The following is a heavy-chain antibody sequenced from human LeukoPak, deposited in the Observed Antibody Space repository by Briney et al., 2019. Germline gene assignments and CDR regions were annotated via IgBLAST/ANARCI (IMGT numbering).Heavy chain of an antibody. CDR2: VKQDGTEK. CDR1: GFRFGRDW. D-gene: IGHD2-2*01. CDR3: ATLDSTKSVL. V-gene: IGHV3-7*01. Sequence: QPGGSLRLTCVASGFRFGRDWIIWVRQAPGKGLEWVACVKQDGTEKNYVVSVWGRFTVSVDNGKNSLYLQMNSLRAEDTAKYYCATLDSTKSVLWGRGTAVIVSS. J-gene: IGHJ1*01.